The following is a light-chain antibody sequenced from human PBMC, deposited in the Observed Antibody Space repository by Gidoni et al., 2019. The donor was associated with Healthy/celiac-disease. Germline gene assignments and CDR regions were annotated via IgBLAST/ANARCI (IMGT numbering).Light chain of an antibody. V-gene: IGLV2-11*01. CDR1: SSDVGGYNY. CDR2: DVS. Sequence: QSALTQPSSVSRSPGQSFTIPCTGTSSDVGGYNYVSWYQQHPGKAPKLMIYDVSKRPSGVPDRFSGATSGNTASLTISGLQAEDEADYYCCSYAGSYTYVFGGGTKLTVL. J-gene: IGLJ2*01. CDR3: CSYAGSYTYV.